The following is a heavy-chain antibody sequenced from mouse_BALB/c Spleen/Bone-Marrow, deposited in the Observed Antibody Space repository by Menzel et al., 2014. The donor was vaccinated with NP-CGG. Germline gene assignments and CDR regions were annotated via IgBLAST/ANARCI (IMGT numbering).Heavy chain of an antibody. Sequence: VQFQQSGAELVKPGASVKLSCTASGFNIKDTYMHWVKQRPEQGLEWIGRIDPANGNTKYDPKFQGKATITADTSSNTAYLQLSSLTSEDTAVYYCASYRNAWCFDVWGAGTTVTVSS. V-gene: IGHV14-3*02. D-gene: IGHD2-14*01. J-gene: IGHJ1*01. CDR3: ASYRNAWCFDV. CDR2: IDPANGNT. CDR1: GFNIKDTY.